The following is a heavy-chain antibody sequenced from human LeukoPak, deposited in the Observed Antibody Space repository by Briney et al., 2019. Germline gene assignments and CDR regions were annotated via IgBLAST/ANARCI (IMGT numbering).Heavy chain of an antibody. J-gene: IGHJ4*02. CDR2: IYYSGST. V-gene: IGHV4-59*01. CDR1: GGSISSYY. D-gene: IGHD6-13*01. CDR3: ARATWQQLIDY. Sequence: PSETLSLTCTVSGGSISSYYWSWIRQPPGKGLEWIGYIYYSGSTNYNPSLKSRVTISVDTSKNQFSLKPSSVTAADTAVYYCARATWQQLIDYWGQGTLVTVSS.